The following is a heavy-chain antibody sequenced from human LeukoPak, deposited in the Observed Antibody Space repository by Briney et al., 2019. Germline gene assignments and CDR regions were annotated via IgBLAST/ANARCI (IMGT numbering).Heavy chain of an antibody. J-gene: IGHJ4*02. CDR1: GFTFDDYA. Sequence: PGRSMRLSCAASGFTFDDYAMHWVRQAPGKGLEWVSGISWNSGSIGYADSVKGRFTISRDNAKNSLYLQMNSLRAEDTALYYCAKGPFSGYSSSWLGYWGQGTLVTVSS. D-gene: IGHD6-13*01. CDR2: ISWNSGSI. CDR3: AKGPFSGYSSSWLGY. V-gene: IGHV3-9*01.